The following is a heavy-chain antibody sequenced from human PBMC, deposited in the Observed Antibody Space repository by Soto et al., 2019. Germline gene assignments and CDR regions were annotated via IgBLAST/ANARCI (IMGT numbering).Heavy chain of an antibody. CDR3: ARASSTSSGWIDT. CDR2: IFYSGAT. CDR1: GDSMSSYY. J-gene: IGHJ5*02. D-gene: IGHD6-6*01. V-gene: IGHV4-59*01. Sequence: QVQLQESGPGLVKPSETLSLTCTVSGDSMSSYYWSWIRQPPGKGLEWIAYIFYSGATNYNPSLKSRVTVSLDTSRNQFSLKLSSVTTADTAVYYCARASSTSSGWIDTWGQGTLVTVSS.